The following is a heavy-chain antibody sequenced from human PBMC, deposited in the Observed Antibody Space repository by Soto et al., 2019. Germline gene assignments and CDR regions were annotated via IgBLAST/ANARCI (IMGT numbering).Heavy chain of an antibody. CDR1: GYSFTSYW. V-gene: IGHV5-51*01. J-gene: IGHJ6*02. D-gene: IGHD5-12*01. Sequence: GESLKISCKGSGYSFTSYWIGWVRQMPGKGLEWMGIIYPGDSDTRYSPSFQGQVTISADESISTAYLQWSSLKASDTAMYYCARHGEMATIYYYYGMDVWGQGTTVTVSS. CDR2: IYPGDSDT. CDR3: ARHGEMATIYYYYGMDV.